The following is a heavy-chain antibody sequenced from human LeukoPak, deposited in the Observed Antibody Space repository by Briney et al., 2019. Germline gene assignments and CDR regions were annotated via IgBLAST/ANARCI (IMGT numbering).Heavy chain of an antibody. Sequence: GESLKISCKGSGYSFTSYWIGWVRQMPGKGLEWMGIIYPGDSDTRYSPSFQGQVTISADKSISTAYLQWSSMKASDTAMYYCARVSGLYCSGGSCYSYYFDYWGQGTLVTVSS. CDR2: IYPGDSDT. J-gene: IGHJ4*02. CDR1: GYSFTSYW. V-gene: IGHV5-51*01. D-gene: IGHD2-15*01. CDR3: ARVSGLYCSGGSCYSYYFDY.